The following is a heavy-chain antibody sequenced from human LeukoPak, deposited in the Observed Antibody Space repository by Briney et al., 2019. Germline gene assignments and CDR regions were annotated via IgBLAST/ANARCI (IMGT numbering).Heavy chain of an antibody. J-gene: IGHJ4*02. Sequence: ASVKVSCKASGYTFTSYAMHWVRQAPGQRLEWMGWINAGNGNTKYSQKFQGRVTITRDTSASTAYMELSSLRSEDTAVYYCAVGIEWLGLFDYWGQGTLVTVSS. D-gene: IGHD6-19*01. CDR3: AVGIEWLGLFDY. CDR1: GYTFTSYA. V-gene: IGHV1-3*01. CDR2: INAGNGNT.